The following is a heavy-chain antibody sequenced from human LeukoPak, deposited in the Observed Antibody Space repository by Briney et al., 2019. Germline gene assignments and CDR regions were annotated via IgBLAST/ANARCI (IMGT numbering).Heavy chain of an antibody. Sequence: PSETLSLTCTVSGGSISSGSYYWSWIRQPAGKGLEWIGRIYTSGSTNYNPSLKSRVTISVDKSKNQFSLKLSSVTAADTAVYYCARVDTAMVSWFDPWGQGTLVTVSS. D-gene: IGHD5-18*01. CDR1: GGSISSGSYY. CDR3: ARVDTAMVSWFDP. J-gene: IGHJ5*02. CDR2: IYTSGST. V-gene: IGHV4-61*02.